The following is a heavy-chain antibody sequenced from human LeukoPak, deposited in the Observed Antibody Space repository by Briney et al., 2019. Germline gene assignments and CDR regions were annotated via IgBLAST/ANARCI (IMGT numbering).Heavy chain of an antibody. V-gene: IGHV4-61*08. CDR3: ARVRGCDDSSGYFCHYYYYMDV. CDR1: GGSIGSGGYY. D-gene: IGHD3-22*01. J-gene: IGHJ6*03. CDR2: IYYSGST. Sequence: SQTLSLTCTVSGGSIGSGGYYWSWIRQHPGKGLEWIGYIYYSGSTNYNPSLKSRVTISVDTSKNQFSLKLSSVTAADTAVYYCARVRGCDDSSGYFCHYYYYMDVWGKGTTVTVSS.